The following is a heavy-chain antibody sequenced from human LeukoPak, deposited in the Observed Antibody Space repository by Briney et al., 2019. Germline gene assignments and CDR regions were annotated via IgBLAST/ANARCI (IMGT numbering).Heavy chain of an antibody. Sequence: GRSLRLSCAASGFTFDDYAMSWVRQAPGKGLEWVSAISGSGGSTYYADSVKGRFTISRDNSKNTLYLQMNSLRAEDTAVYYCAKSYGSGTSNYWGQGTLVTVSS. J-gene: IGHJ4*02. D-gene: IGHD3-10*01. CDR3: AKSYGSGTSNY. CDR2: ISGSGGST. V-gene: IGHV3-23*01. CDR1: GFTFDDYA.